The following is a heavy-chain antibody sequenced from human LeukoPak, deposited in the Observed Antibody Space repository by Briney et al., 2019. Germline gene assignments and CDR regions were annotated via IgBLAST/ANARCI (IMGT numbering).Heavy chain of an antibody. J-gene: IGHJ4*02. CDR3: ARHRYTSSSSYFDF. Sequence: SETLSLTCTVSGGSIRGYYWTWIRQPPGKGLEWIGYIYSSGSTNYNPSLKSRVTISVDTSKNQFSLRLSSVTAADTAVYSCARHRYTSSSSYFDFWGQGTLVTVSS. CDR2: IYSSGST. V-gene: IGHV4-59*08. CDR1: GGSIRGYY. D-gene: IGHD6-6*01.